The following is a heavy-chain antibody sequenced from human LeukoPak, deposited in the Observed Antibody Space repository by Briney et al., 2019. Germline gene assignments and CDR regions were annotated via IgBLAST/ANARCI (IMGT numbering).Heavy chain of an antibody. V-gene: IGHV4-34*01. CDR2: INHSGST. CDR1: GGSFSGYY. CDR3: ATRTYGGNSPSDY. D-gene: IGHD4-23*01. J-gene: IGHJ4*02. Sequence: SETLSLTCAVYGGSFSGYYWSWIRQPPGKGLEWIGEINHSGSTNYNPSLKSRVTISVDTSKNQFSLKLSSVTAADTAVYYCATRTYGGNSPSDYWGQGTLVTVSS.